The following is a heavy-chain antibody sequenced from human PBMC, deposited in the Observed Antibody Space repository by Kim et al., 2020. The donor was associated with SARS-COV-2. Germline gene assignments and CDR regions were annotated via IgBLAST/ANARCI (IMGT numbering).Heavy chain of an antibody. CDR3: ARGPIWQQLVYFDY. CDR2: INHSGST. D-gene: IGHD6-13*01. J-gene: IGHJ4*02. Sequence: SETLSLTCAVYGGSFSGYYWSWIRQPPGKGLEWIGEINHSGSTNYNPSLKSRVTISVDTSKNQLSLKLSSVTAADTAVYYCARGPIWQQLVYFDYWGQGTLVTVSS. CDR1: GGSFSGYY. V-gene: IGHV4-34*01.